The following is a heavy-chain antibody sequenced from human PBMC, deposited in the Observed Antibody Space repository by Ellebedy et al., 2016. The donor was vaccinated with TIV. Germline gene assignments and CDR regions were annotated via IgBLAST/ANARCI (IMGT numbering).Heavy chain of an antibody. CDR3: AKRSRGPSYYFDY. CDR2: ISGSGGMM. V-gene: IGHV3-48*04. J-gene: IGHJ4*02. Sequence: GESLKISCAASGFTFSSYYMNWVRQAPGKGLEWVSYISGSGGMMDHADSVKGRFTISRDNAKNSLYLQLSSLIAEDTAVYYGAKRSRGPSYYFDYWGQGALVTVSS. D-gene: IGHD3-10*01. CDR1: GFTFSSYY.